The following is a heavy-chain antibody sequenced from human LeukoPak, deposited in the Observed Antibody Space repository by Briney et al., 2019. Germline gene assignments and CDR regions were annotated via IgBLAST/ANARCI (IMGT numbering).Heavy chain of an antibody. V-gene: IGHV4-30-2*01. CDR3: ASSIVAKDYHYGMDV. CDR1: GGSISSGGYS. CDR2: IYHSGST. J-gene: IGHJ6*02. D-gene: IGHD5-12*01. Sequence: PSETLSLTCAVSGGSISSGGYSWSWIRQPPGKGLEWIGYIYHSGSTYYNPSLKSRVTISVDRSKNQFSLKLSSVTAADTAVYYCASSIVAKDYHYGMDVWGQGTTVTVSS.